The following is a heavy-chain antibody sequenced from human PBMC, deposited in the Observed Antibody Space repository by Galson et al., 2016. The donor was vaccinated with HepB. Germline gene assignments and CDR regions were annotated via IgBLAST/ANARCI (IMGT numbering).Heavy chain of an antibody. J-gene: IGHJ5*02. CDR1: GYSFTGLT. Sequence: SVKVSCKVSGYSFTGLTIHWVRQAPGQRLEWMGWINAGNGNTKYSQKFQGRLTLTRDTFASTAYMELSSLTVEDTTVFFCTVPSGSVRFFASWGQGSLVTVST. CDR2: INAGNGNT. CDR3: TVPSGSVRFFAS. V-gene: IGHV1-3*01. D-gene: IGHD3-3*01.